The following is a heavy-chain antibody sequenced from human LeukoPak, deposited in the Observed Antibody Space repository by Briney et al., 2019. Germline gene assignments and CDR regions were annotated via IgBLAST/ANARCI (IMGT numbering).Heavy chain of an antibody. CDR1: GFTFSSYS. CDR2: ISGSGDST. Sequence: PGGSLRLSCAASGFTFSSYSMNWVRQAPGKGLEWVSAISGSGDSTYYADSVKGRFTISRDNSKNTLYLQMNSLRAEDTAAYYCAKEGDYGGYFDYWGQGTLVTVSS. V-gene: IGHV3-23*01. D-gene: IGHD4-23*01. J-gene: IGHJ4*02. CDR3: AKEGDYGGYFDY.